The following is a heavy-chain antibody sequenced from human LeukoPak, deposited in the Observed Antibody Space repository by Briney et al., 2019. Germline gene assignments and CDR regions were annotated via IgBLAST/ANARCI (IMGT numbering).Heavy chain of an antibody. CDR2: ISDSGST. CDR1: GGSISSYY. J-gene: IGHJ4*02. Sequence: SETLSLTCTVSGGSISSYYWSWIRQPPGKGLEWIGYISDSGSTNSNPSLNSRATISVDTSKNQFSLKLSSVTAADTAVYYCARGVARSSKFHFSYYFDYWGQGTLVTVSS. CDR3: ARGVARSSKFHFSYYFDY. V-gene: IGHV4-59*12. D-gene: IGHD6-6*01.